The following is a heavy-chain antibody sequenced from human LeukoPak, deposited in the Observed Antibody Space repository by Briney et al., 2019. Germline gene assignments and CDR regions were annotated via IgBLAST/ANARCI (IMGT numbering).Heavy chain of an antibody. CDR2: INPNSGGT. V-gene: IGHV1-2*02. CDR1: GYTFTGYY. J-gene: IGHJ4*02. Sequence: GASVKVSCKASGYTFTGYYMHWVRQAPGQGLEWMGLINPNSGGTNYAQKFQGRVTMTRDTSISTAYMELSRLRSDDTAVYYCARDPAYCSGGSCYSGVFDYWGQGTLVTVSS. D-gene: IGHD2-15*01. CDR3: ARDPAYCSGGSCYSGVFDY.